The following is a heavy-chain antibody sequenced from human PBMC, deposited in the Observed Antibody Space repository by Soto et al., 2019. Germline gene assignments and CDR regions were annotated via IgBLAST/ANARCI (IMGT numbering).Heavy chain of an antibody. D-gene: IGHD2-15*01. CDR1: GSSLPGDY. Sequence: GASVQGAWTGAGSSLPGDYRRWGRQANGQGLEWMGWINPNSGGTNYAQKFQGWVTMTRDTSISTAYMELSRLRSDDTAVYYCASWDCSGGSCSDTEAFDIWGQGTMVTVSS. J-gene: IGHJ3*02. CDR3: ASWDCSGGSCSDTEAFDI. V-gene: IGHV1-2*04. CDR2: INPNSGGT.